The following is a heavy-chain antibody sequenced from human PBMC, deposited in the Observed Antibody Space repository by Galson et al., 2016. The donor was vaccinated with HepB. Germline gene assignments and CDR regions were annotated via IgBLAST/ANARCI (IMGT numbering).Heavy chain of an antibody. CDR1: GFMFEDYV. CDR3: AKASGGDYFFQY. V-gene: IGHV3-43D*03. CDR2: ISWDGSIT. Sequence: SLRLSCAGSGFMFEDYVLHWVRQPPGKALEWVSLISWDGSITFYADSVKGRFTISRDNSKNSLYLQMDSLRPGDAAFYYCAKASGGDYFFQYWGQGSRVTVSS. J-gene: IGHJ4*02. D-gene: IGHD1-26*01.